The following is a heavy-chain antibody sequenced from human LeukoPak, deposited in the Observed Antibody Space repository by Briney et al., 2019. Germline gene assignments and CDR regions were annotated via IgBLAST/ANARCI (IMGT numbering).Heavy chain of an antibody. CDR1: GASISSNNW. CDR3: ARDLGYCPTTGCYQSRFDP. D-gene: IGHD2-2*01. CDR2: IYHSGST. Sequence: SETLSLTCAVSGASISSNNWWWSWVRQPPGKGLEWIGEIYHSGSTNYNPSLKSRVTMSVDTSKNQFSLKLSSVIAADTAVYYCARDLGYCPTTGCYQSRFDPWGQGTLVTVSS. V-gene: IGHV4-4*02. J-gene: IGHJ5*02.